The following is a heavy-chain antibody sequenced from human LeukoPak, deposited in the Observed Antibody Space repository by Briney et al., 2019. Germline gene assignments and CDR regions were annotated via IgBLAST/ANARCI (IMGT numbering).Heavy chain of an antibody. Sequence: SETLSLTCTVSGGSISSYYWSWIRQPPGKGLEWIGYIYYSGSTNYNHSLKSRVTISVDTSKNQFPLKLSSVTAADTAVYYCARDPGGGATTFDYWGQGTLVTVSS. CDR1: GGSISSYY. J-gene: IGHJ4*02. D-gene: IGHD1-26*01. CDR2: IYYSGST. CDR3: ARDPGGGATTFDY. V-gene: IGHV4-59*01.